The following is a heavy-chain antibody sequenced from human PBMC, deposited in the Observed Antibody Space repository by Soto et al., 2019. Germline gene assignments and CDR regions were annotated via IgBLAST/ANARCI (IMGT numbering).Heavy chain of an antibody. CDR1: GGFMSEYF. CDR2: IYYLGST. D-gene: IGHD3-10*01. CDR3: ARDGYDGSGSPYPAY. J-gene: IGHJ4*02. Sequence: ASETLSLTCSVSGGFMSEYFWSWIRQSPGKGLEWIGYIYYLGSTDYNPSLKSRVTISVDTSKRQFSLRLTSVTAADTAVYYCARDGYDGSGSPYPAYWGPGTQVTVSS. V-gene: IGHV4-59*01.